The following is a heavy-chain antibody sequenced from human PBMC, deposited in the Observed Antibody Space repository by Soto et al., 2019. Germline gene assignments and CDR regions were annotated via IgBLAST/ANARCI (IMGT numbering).Heavy chain of an antibody. D-gene: IGHD2-2*01. CDR1: GGSISSYY. V-gene: IGHV4-59*08. CDR3: ARLVPAARSDWFDP. Sequence: SETLSLTCTVSGGSISSYYWSWIRQPPGKGLEWIGYIYYSGSTNYNPSLKSRVTISVDTSKNQFSLKLSSVTAADTAVYYCARLVPAARSDWFDPWGQGTLVTV. J-gene: IGHJ5*02. CDR2: IYYSGST.